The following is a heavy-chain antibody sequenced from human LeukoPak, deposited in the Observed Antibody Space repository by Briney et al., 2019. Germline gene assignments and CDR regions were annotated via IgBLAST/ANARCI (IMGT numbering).Heavy chain of an antibody. D-gene: IGHD3-9*01. J-gene: IGHJ3*02. Sequence: GGTLRLSCAASGFTFSSYGMSWVRQAPGEGLEWVSAISGSGGSTYYADSVKGRFTISRDNSKNTLYLQMNSLRAEDTAVYYCAKKRYFDWLSSGVGAFDIWGQGTMVTVSS. CDR1: GFTFSSYG. V-gene: IGHV3-23*01. CDR2: ISGSGGST. CDR3: AKKRYFDWLSSGVGAFDI.